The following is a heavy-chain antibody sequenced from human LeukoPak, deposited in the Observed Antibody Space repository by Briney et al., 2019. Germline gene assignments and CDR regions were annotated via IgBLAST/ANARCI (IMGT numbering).Heavy chain of an antibody. CDR3: ASGTTFDY. V-gene: IGHV3-30*03. D-gene: IGHD1-7*01. CDR1: GFTFSSYG. J-gene: IGHJ4*02. Sequence: GRSLRLSCAASGFTFSSYGMHWVRQAPGKGLEWGAVISYDGSNKYYADSVKGRFTISRDNSKNTLYLQMNSLRAEDTAVSYCASGTTFDYWGQATLVTVSS. CDR2: ISYDGSNK.